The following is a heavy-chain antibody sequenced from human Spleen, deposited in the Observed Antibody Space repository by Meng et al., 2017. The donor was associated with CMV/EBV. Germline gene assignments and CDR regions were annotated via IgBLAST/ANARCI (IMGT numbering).Heavy chain of an antibody. Sequence: GESLKISCAASGFTVSSNYMSWVRQAPGKGLEWVSVIYSGGNTYYADSVKGRFTISRDNSKNTLHLQMNSLRAEDTALYYCARDVSSGNYVDYYFDSWGQGTLVTVSS. V-gene: IGHV3-53*01. CDR1: GFTVSSNY. CDR3: ARDVSSGNYVDYYFDS. D-gene: IGHD1-7*01. J-gene: IGHJ4*02. CDR2: IYSGGNT.